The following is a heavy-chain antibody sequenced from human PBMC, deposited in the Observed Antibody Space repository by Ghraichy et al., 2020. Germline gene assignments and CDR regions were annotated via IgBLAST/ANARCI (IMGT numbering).Heavy chain of an antibody. CDR1: GGSISSYY. CDR3: ARQEKADDYGDHPEAPIYYFDY. Sequence: SETLSLTCTVSGGSISSYYWCWIRQPPGKGLERIGYIYTSGSTNYNPSLKSRVTISVDTSKNQFSLKLSSVTAADTAVYYCARQEKADDYGDHPEAPIYYFDYWGQGTLVTVSS. CDR2: IYTSGST. J-gene: IGHJ4*02. D-gene: IGHD4-17*01. V-gene: IGHV4-4*09.